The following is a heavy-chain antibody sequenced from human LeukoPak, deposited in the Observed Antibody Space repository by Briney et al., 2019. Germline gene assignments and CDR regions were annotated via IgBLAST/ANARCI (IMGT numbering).Heavy chain of an antibody. CDR1: GASISSYC. J-gene: IGHJ4*02. D-gene: IGHD4-17*01. CDR3: ARGYGNFDY. Sequence: SETLSLTCTVSGASISSYCWSWIRQPPGKGLEWIGYIYYSRSTNYKPSLKSRITISVDTSKNQFSLNLSSVTAADTAVYYCARGYGNFDYWGQGTLVTVSS. CDR2: IYYSRST. V-gene: IGHV4-59*01.